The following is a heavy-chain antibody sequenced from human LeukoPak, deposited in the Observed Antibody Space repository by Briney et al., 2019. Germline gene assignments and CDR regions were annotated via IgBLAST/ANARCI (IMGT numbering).Heavy chain of an antibody. CDR1: GFTFNTYW. V-gene: IGHV3-7*04. CDR3: ARDPYSRGFAAFDV. Sequence: GGSLRLSCTASGFTFNTYWMTWVRQAPGKGLEWLANIKEDGSEKVYVDSLKGRFTISRDNAKNALFLQMNSLRVEDTAVYYCARDPYSRGFAAFDVWGQGTMVIVSS. D-gene: IGHD6-19*01. CDR2: IKEDGSEK. J-gene: IGHJ3*01.